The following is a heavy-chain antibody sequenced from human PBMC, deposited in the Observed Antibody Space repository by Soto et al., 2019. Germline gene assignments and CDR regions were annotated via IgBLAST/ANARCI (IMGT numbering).Heavy chain of an antibody. CDR3: ARDGIAAAGTSWFDP. J-gene: IGHJ5*02. CDR1: GYTFTSHA. CDR2: INAGNGNT. V-gene: IGHV1-3*05. Sequence: QVQLVQSGAEEKKPGASVKVSCKASGYTFTSHAMHWVRQAPGQRLEWMGWINAGNGNTKYSQKFQGRVTITTDTSASTAYREQSSLRSEDTAVYYCARDGIAAAGTSWFDPWGQGTLVTVSS. D-gene: IGHD6-13*01.